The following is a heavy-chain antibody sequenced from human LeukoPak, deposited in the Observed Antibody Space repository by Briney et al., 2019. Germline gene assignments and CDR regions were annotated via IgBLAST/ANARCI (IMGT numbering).Heavy chain of an antibody. V-gene: IGHV3-74*01. J-gene: IGHJ6*02. CDR2: INGDGRNI. CDR3: TRDLMDYDVSTGLHHYYMDV. D-gene: IGHD3-9*01. Sequence: GGSLRLSCAASGFTFSSYAMSWVRQAPGKGLVWVSRINGDGRNINYADSVRGRFTISRDNAKNTLFLQMNTLRVEDTAVYYCTRDLMDYDVSTGLHHYYMDVWGQGTTVTVSS. CDR1: GFTFSSYA.